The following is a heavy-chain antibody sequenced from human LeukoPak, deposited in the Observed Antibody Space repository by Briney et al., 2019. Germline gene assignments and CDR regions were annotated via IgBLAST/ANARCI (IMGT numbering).Heavy chain of an antibody. D-gene: IGHD1-26*01. CDR1: GGSFRGNF. CDR2: INHRGNT. CDR3: ARVPESVGINYFDS. V-gene: IGHV4-34*01. Sequence: SETLSLTCAVYGGSFRGNFWSWVRQPPGKGLEWIGEINHRGNTNYNPSLKSRVTISVDTSKNQFSLKLKSVTAADTAVYYCARVPESVGINYFDSWGQGTQVTVSS. J-gene: IGHJ4*02.